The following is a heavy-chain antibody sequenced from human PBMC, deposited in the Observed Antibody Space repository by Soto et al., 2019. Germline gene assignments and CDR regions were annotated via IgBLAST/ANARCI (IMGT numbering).Heavy chain of an antibody. D-gene: IGHD3-22*01. CDR3: ARVQSTSRGSSGYFYVDY. CDR1: GYTFTSYG. CDR2: ISAYNGNT. V-gene: IGHV1-18*01. J-gene: IGHJ4*02. Sequence: QVQLVQSGAEVKKPGASVKVSCKASGYTFTSYGISWVRQAPGQGLEWMGWISAYNGNTNYAQKLPGRVTMTTDTSPSTAYMELRSLRSDDTAVYYCARVQSTSRGSSGYFYVDYWGQGTLVTVSS.